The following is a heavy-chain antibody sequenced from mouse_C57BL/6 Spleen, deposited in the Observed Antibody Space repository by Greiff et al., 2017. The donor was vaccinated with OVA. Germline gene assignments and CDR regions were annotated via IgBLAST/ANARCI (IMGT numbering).Heavy chain of an antibody. Sequence: VQLQQSGAELMKPGASVKLSCKATGYTFTGYWIEWVKQRPGHGLEWIGEILPGSGSTNYNEKFKGKATFTADTSSNTAYMQLSSLTTEDSAIYYCARYDTTVVPSYWYFDVWGTGTTVTVSS. CDR3: ARYDTTVVPSYWYFDV. CDR2: ILPGSGST. D-gene: IGHD1-1*01. V-gene: IGHV1-9*01. J-gene: IGHJ1*03. CDR1: GYTFTGYW.